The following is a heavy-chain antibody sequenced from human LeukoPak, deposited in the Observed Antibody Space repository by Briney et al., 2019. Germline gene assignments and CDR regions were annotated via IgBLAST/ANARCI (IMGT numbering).Heavy chain of an antibody. J-gene: IGHJ4*02. V-gene: IGHV3-11*04. CDR1: GFTFSDYY. Sequence: GGSLRLSCAASGFTFSDYYMSWIRQAPGKGLEWVSYISSSGSTIYYADSVKGRFTISRDNAKNSLYLQMNSLRAEDTAVYYCARVMYYYDSSGQTYYSDYWGQGTLVTVSS. D-gene: IGHD3-22*01. CDR3: ARVMYYYDSSGQTYYSDY. CDR2: ISSSGSTI.